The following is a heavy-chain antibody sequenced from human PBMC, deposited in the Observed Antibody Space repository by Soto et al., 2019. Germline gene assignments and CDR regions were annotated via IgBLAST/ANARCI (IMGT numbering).Heavy chain of an antibody. Sequence: EVQLVESGGGLVQPGRSLRLSCAASGFTFVDYAMHWVRQAPGKGLEWVSGISWNSVSIGYADSVKGRFTISRDNAKNSLYLQMNSLRAEDTAWYYCANDSGGPIDYWGQGTLVTVSS. D-gene: IGHD2-15*01. CDR3: ANDSGGPIDY. J-gene: IGHJ4*02. V-gene: IGHV3-9*01. CDR1: GFTFVDYA. CDR2: ISWNSVSI.